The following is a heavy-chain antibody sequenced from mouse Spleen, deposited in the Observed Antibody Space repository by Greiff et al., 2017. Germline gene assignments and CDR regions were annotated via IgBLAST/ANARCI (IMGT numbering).Heavy chain of an antibody. V-gene: IGHV1-75*01. CDR2: IFPGSGST. Sequence: VKLQQSGPELVKPGASVKISCKASGYTFTDYYINWVKQRPGQGLEWIGWIFPGSGSTYYNEKFKGKATLTVDKSSSTAYILLSSLTSEDSAVYFCARRGYGNYEYWYFDVWGAGTTVTVSS. J-gene: IGHJ1*01. CDR1: GYTFTDYY. CDR3: ARRGYGNYEYWYFDV. D-gene: IGHD2-10*02.